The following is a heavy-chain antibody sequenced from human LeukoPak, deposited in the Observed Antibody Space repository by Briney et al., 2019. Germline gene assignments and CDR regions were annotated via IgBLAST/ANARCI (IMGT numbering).Heavy chain of an antibody. D-gene: IGHD3-22*01. J-gene: IGHJ4*02. CDR1: GFTFSSYA. CDR2: ISGSGGST. CDR3: AKDDYDSSGYGDY. V-gene: IGHV3-23*01. Sequence: GALRLSCAASGFTFSSYAMSWVRQAPGKGLEWVSAISGSGGSTYYADSVKGRFTISRDNSKNTLYLQMNSLRAEDTAVYYCAKDDYDSSGYGDYWGQGTLVTVSS.